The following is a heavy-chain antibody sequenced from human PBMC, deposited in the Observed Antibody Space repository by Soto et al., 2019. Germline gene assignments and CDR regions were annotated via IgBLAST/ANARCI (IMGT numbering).Heavy chain of an antibody. V-gene: IGHV3-66*01. CDR3: ARARRRITIFGVVIGEFDY. J-gene: IGHJ4*02. CDR2: IYSGGST. CDR1: GFTVSSNY. Sequence: PGGSLRLSCAASGFTVSSNYMSWVRQAPGKGLEWVSVIYSGGSTYYADSVKGRFTISRDNSKNTLYLQMNSLRAEDTAVYYCARARRRITIFGVVIGEFDYWGQGTLVTVSS. D-gene: IGHD3-3*01.